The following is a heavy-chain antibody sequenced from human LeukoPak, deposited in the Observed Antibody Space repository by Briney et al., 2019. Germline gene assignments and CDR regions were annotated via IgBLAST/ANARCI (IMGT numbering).Heavy chain of an antibody. Sequence: ASVKVSCKASGYTFTGYYMHWVRQAPGQGLEWMGWINPNSGGTNYAQKFQGRVTMTRDTSISTAYMELSRLRSDDTAVYYCARVPRIAAAGHYFDYWGQGTLVTVSS. CDR3: ARVPRIAAAGHYFDY. CDR1: GYTFTGYY. D-gene: IGHD6-13*01. V-gene: IGHV1-2*02. J-gene: IGHJ4*02. CDR2: INPNSGGT.